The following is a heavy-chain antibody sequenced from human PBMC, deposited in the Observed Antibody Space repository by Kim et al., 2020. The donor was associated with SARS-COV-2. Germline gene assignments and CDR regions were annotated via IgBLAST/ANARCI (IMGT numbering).Heavy chain of an antibody. CDR1: GFTLSNYW. CDR2: INTDGIT. Sequence: GGSLRLSCAVSGFTLSNYWMHWVRQVPGKGPVWVARINTDGITRYADSVNGRFTISRDTVENTLYLQMNSLRAEDTAMYYCASEFMWGQGTLVTVSS. J-gene: IGHJ4*02. CDR3: ASEFM. V-gene: IGHV3-74*01.